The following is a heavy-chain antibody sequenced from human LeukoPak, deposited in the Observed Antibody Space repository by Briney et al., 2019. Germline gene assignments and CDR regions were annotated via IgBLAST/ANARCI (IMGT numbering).Heavy chain of an antibody. J-gene: IGHJ4*02. CDR1: GGSFSGYY. CDR2: INHSGST. V-gene: IGHV4-34*01. Sequence: SETLSLTCAVYGGSFSGYYWSWIRQPPGKGLEWVGEINHSGSTNYNPSLKSRVTISVDTSKNQFSLKLSSVTAADTAVYYCARGLFKAWQLWFDRYFGYWGQGTLVTVSS. D-gene: IGHD5-18*01. CDR3: ARGLFKAWQLWFDRYFGY.